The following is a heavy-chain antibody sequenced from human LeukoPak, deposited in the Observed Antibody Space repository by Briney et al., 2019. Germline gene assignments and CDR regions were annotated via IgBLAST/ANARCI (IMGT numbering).Heavy chain of an antibody. J-gene: IGHJ4*02. Sequence: PGRSLRLSCAASGFSFSNYAMHWVRQAPGKGLEWVAVISYDGSNKYYADSVKGRFTISRDNSKNTLYLQMNSLRGEDTAVYYCARDSYSLDYWGQGTLVTVSS. CDR3: ARDSYSLDY. D-gene: IGHD5-18*01. V-gene: IGHV3-30-3*01. CDR2: ISYDGSNK. CDR1: GFSFSNYA.